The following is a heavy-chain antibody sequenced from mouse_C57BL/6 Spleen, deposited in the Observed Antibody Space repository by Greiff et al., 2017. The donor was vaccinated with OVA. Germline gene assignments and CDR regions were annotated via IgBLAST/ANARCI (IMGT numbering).Heavy chain of an antibody. D-gene: IGHD1-2*01. CDR3: ARDGPEFAY. CDR2: INPSSGYT. CDR1: GYTFTSYT. J-gene: IGHJ3*01. V-gene: IGHV1-4*01. Sequence: QVQLKQSGAELARPGASVKMSCKASGYTFTSYTMHWVKQRPGQGLEWIGYINPSSGYTKYNQKFKDKATLTADKSSSTAYMQLSSLTSEDSAVYYCARDGPEFAYWGKGTLVTVSA.